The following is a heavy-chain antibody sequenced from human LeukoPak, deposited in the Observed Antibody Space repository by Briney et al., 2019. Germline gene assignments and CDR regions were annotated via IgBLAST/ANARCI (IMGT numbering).Heavy chain of an antibody. CDR1: GGSISSYY. CDR2: IYYSGST. Sequence: SQTLSLTCTVSGGSISSYYWSWIRQPPGKGLEWIGYIYYSGSTNYNPSLKSRVTISVDTSKNQFSLKLSSVTAADTAVYYCARHPGYCSGGSCYSENFDYWGQGTLVTVSS. V-gene: IGHV4-59*08. D-gene: IGHD2-15*01. CDR3: ARHPGYCSGGSCYSENFDY. J-gene: IGHJ4*02.